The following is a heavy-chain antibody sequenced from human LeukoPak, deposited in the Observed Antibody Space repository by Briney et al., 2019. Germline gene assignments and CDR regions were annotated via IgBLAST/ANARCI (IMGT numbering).Heavy chain of an antibody. CDR3: ARVGIISEPTATFYFDY. J-gene: IGHJ4*02. V-gene: IGHV4-31*03. D-gene: IGHD1-1*01. Sequence: TXXLTCTXXXXXXXXXSSYXXXXXQXXGXXLXXXXYXFYTGSTYYNPSLNSRINISVVTSKNQFSLQLSSVTAADTAVYYCARVGIISEPTATFYFDYWGQGTLVTVSS. CDR2: XFYTGST. CDR1: XXXXXXXSSY.